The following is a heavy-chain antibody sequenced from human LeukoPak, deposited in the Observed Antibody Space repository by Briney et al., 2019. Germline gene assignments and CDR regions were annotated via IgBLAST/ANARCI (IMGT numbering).Heavy chain of an antibody. CDR1: GDSISGSD. CDR3: ARARPGYYYGLDV. CDR2: FYYSGST. Sequence: PSETLSLTCTVSGDSISGSDWSWIRQPPGKGLEWIGSFYYSGSTNYNPSLKSRLTISVDTPKNLLSLKLRSVTAADTAVYYCARARPGYYYGLDVWGPGTTVTVPS. J-gene: IGHJ6*02. V-gene: IGHV4-59*01.